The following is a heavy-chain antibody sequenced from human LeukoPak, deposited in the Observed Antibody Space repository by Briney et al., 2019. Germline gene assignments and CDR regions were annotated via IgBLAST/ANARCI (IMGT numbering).Heavy chain of an antibody. Sequence: GGSLRLSCGASGFTFSTYWMSWVRQAPGKGLEWVANTKKDGSEKYYVDSVKGRFTISRDNAKNSLYLQMNSLRVEDTAVYYCVREGYFVFDFWGQGTLVTVSS. CDR2: TKKDGSEK. V-gene: IGHV3-7*01. D-gene: IGHD2-21*01. CDR1: GFTFSTYW. J-gene: IGHJ4*02. CDR3: VREGYFVFDF.